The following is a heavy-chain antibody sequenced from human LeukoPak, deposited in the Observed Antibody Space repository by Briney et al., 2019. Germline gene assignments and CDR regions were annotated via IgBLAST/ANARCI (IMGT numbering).Heavy chain of an antibody. CDR1: GGTFSSYA. V-gene: IGHV1-18*01. CDR2: ISGYSGNR. Sequence: ASVKVSCKASGGTFSSYAISWVRQAPGQGLEWMGWISGYSGNRKAAQKLQDRLTMTTDTSTSTAYMELRSLRSDDTAVYYCAREYMIFGVVIRGYYMDVWGKGTPVTVSS. CDR3: AREYMIFGVVIRGYYMDV. D-gene: IGHD3-3*01. J-gene: IGHJ6*03.